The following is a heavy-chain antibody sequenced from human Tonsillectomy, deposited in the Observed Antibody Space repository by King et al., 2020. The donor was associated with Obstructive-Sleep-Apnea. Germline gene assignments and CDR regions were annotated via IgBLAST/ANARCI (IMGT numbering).Heavy chain of an antibody. CDR2: ISSSTSTI. CDR1: GITFSSYS. V-gene: IGHV3-48*04. CDR3: ATGGPDAFDF. J-gene: IGHJ3*01. Sequence: VQLVESGGGLVQPGGSLRLSCAASGITFSSYSMNWVRQAPGKGLEWVSYISSSTSTIYYADSVKGRFTISRDNAKTSLYLQMNSLRAEDTAVYYCATGGPDAFDFWGRGTMVTVSS. D-gene: IGHD3-16*01.